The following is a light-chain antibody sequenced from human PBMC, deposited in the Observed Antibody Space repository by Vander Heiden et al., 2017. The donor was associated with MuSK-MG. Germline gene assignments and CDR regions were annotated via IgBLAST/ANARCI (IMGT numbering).Light chain of an antibody. CDR3: QQYCRAPART. V-gene: IGKV3-20*01. J-gene: IGKJ4*01. CDR1: QSVSSSY. Sequence: EIVLTQSPGTLSLSPGESAPLSGRASQSVSSSYVAWYQQKPGQAPRLLIYGASSRATGIPDRFSGSGYGTDFTLTISRREPEDLAVYYCQQYCRAPARTFGGGTKVXIK. CDR2: GAS.